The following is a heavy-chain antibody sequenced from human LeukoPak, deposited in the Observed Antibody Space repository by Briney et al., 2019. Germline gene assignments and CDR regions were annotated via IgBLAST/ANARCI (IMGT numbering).Heavy chain of an antibody. CDR2: ISGSGGST. Sequence: QPGGSLRLSCAASGFTFSSYSMNWVRQAPGKGLEWVSAISGSGGSTYYADSVKGRFTISRDNSKNTLYLQMNSLRAEDTAVYYCAKALGDSSGSPGDYWGQGTLVTVSS. V-gene: IGHV3-23*01. CDR3: AKALGDSSGSPGDY. J-gene: IGHJ4*02. D-gene: IGHD3-22*01. CDR1: GFTFSSYS.